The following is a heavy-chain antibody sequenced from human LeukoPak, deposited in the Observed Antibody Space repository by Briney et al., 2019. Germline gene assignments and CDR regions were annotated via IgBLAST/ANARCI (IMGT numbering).Heavy chain of an antibody. CDR3: ARNPLQYFDWLLSWVDALDF. J-gene: IGHJ3*01. D-gene: IGHD3-9*01. CDR1: GYTFTDHD. CDR2: MNPNTGNT. V-gene: IGHV1-8*01. Sequence: ASVKVSCKASGYTFTDHDINWVRQATGQGLEWMGWMNPNTGNTGYAQKFQGRVTMTRDTSENTAYMELSGLRSEDTAVYYCARNPLQYFDWLLSWVDALDFWGQGTVVIVSS.